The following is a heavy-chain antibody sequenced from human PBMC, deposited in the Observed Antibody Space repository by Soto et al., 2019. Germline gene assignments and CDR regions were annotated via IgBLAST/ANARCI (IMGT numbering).Heavy chain of an antibody. Sequence: PSQTLSLTCAISGDSVSSDSAAWNWIRQSPSRGLEWLGRAYYRSKWFDDYALSVKSRITITPDTSRNQLSLQLNSVTPEDTAVDYCARVRYCRGGSCYYGMDVWGQGTTVTVSS. V-gene: IGHV6-1*01. J-gene: IGHJ6*02. CDR2: AYYRSKWFD. CDR1: GDSVSSDSAA. D-gene: IGHD2-15*01. CDR3: ARVRYCRGGSCYYGMDV.